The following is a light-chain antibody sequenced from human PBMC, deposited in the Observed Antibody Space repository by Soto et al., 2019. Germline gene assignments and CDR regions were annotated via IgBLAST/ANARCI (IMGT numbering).Light chain of an antibody. CDR3: QQYSSHST. CDR1: QSVSGW. CDR2: DAS. V-gene: IGKV1-5*01. J-gene: IGKJ1*01. Sequence: DIQMTQSPSTLSASVGDTVTVTCRASQSVSGWLAWYQQKPGEAPKLLIYDASNLETGVPSRFSGSGSGTEFSLTISSLQPDDFATYYCQQYSSHSTFGQGTKV.